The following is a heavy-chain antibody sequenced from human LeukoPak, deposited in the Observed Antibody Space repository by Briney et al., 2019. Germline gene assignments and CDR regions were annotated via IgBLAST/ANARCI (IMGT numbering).Heavy chain of an antibody. D-gene: IGHD6-6*01. V-gene: IGHV3-66*02. CDR3: ARDRSMSPDY. CDR1: GFTVSSNH. CDR2: IYSGGST. J-gene: IGHJ4*02. Sequence: PGGSLRLSCAASGFTVSSNHMSWVRQAPGKGLEWVSVIYSGGSTYYPDSVKGRFTISRDSSKNTLYLQMNSLRAEDTAVYYCARDRSMSPDYWGQGTLVTVSS.